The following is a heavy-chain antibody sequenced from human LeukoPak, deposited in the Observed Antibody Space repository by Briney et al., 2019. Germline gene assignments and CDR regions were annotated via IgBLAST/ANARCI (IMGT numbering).Heavy chain of an antibody. Sequence: GASVKVSCKASGYTFTGYYIHWVRQAPGQGLEWMGWINPNSGGTNYAQKFQGRVTMTRDTSISTAYMELSRLRSDDTAVYYCARDKPRIAVAGNFDYWGQGTLVTVSS. CDR3: ARDKPRIAVAGNFDY. J-gene: IGHJ4*02. V-gene: IGHV1-2*02. CDR1: GYTFTGYY. D-gene: IGHD6-19*01. CDR2: INPNSGGT.